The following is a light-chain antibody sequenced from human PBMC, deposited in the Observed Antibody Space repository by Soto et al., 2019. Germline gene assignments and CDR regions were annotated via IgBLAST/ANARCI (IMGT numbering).Light chain of an antibody. Sequence: EIVLTQSPGTLSLSPGERATLSCRASQSFRSSSLAWYQQKPGQAPRLLIYGASNRATGVPDRFSGSGSVTDFTLTISRLEPEDFAVYYCQQYDTSPETFGQGTKVEIK. CDR3: QQYDTSPET. V-gene: IGKV3-20*01. J-gene: IGKJ1*01. CDR2: GAS. CDR1: QSFRSSS.